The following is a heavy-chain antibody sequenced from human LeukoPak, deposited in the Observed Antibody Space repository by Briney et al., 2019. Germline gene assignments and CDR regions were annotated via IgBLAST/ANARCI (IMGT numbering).Heavy chain of an antibody. D-gene: IGHD6-19*01. J-gene: IGHJ5*02. CDR2: ISYDGSNK. V-gene: IGHV3-30*03. Sequence: GGSLRLSCAASGFTFSSYGMHWVRQAPGKGLEWVAVISYDGSNKHYADSVKGRFTISRDNSKNTLYLQMNSLRAEDTAVYYCARGPQAVAGTRGVYWFDPWGQGTLVTVSS. CDR3: ARGPQAVAGTRGVYWFDP. CDR1: GFTFSSYG.